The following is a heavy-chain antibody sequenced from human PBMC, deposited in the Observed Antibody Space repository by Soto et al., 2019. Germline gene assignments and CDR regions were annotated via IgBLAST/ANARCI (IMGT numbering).Heavy chain of an antibody. V-gene: IGHV4-31*03. J-gene: IGHJ4*02. CDR1: GGSISSGGYY. CDR2: IYYSGST. Sequence: SETLSLTCTVSGGSISSGGYYWSWIRQHPGKGLEWIGYIYYSGSTYYNPSLKSRVTISVDTSKNQFSLKLSSVTAADTAVYYCARAPDYYDSSGYLGYFDEPGQGTPVTVSS. D-gene: IGHD3-22*01. CDR3: ARAPDYYDSSGYLGYFDE.